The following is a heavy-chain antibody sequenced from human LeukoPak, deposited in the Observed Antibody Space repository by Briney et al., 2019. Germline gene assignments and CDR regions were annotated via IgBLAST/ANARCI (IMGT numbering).Heavy chain of an antibody. D-gene: IGHD1-14*01. CDR2: IYPGDSDT. J-gene: IGHJ6*02. Sequence: GESPKISCKGSGYSFTSYWIGWVCQMPGKGLEWMGIIYPGDSDTRYSPSFQGQVTISADKSISTAYLQWSSLKASDTAMYYCARLRNYYYYGMDVWGQGTTVTVSS. V-gene: IGHV5-51*01. CDR3: ARLRNYYYYGMDV. CDR1: GYSFTSYW.